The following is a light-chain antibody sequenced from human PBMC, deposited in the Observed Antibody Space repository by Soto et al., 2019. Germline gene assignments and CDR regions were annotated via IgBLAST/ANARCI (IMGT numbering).Light chain of an antibody. CDR1: QSVSSSY. CDR3: QQYGSSPLWT. CDR2: GAS. Sequence: DIVLTQSPGTLSLSPGERATLSCRASQSVSSSYLAWYQRKPGQAPRPLIYGASSRATGIPDRFSGSGSGTDFTLTISRLEPEDFAVYYCQQYGSSPLWTFGQGTKVDIK. J-gene: IGKJ1*01. V-gene: IGKV3-20*01.